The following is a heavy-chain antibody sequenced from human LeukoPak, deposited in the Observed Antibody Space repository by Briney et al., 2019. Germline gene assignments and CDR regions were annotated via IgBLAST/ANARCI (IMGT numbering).Heavy chain of an antibody. J-gene: IGHJ5*02. Sequence: GGSLRLSCAPSGFTFSNYWMHWVRQAPGKGLEWVAYISASSGAMYYADSVKGRFTITRDDARNSLYLLMNSLRDEDSAVYYCARDAGSYTMGNWFDPWGQGTLVTVSS. CDR3: ARDAGSYTMGNWFDP. D-gene: IGHD1-26*01. V-gene: IGHV3-48*02. CDR1: GFTFSNYW. CDR2: ISASSGAM.